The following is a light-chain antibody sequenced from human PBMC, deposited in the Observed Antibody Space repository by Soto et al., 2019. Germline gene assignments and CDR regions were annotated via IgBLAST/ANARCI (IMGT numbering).Light chain of an antibody. J-gene: IGKJ5*01. Sequence: ELVLTQSPGTQSLSPVERPTLSCRASQSVSSYFAWYQQKPGQAPRLVIYDASNRATGIPARFSGSGSGTDFTLTISRLEPEDFALYYCQQRSNWPLTFGQGTRLEI. CDR3: QQRSNWPLT. CDR2: DAS. CDR1: QSVSSY. V-gene: IGKV3-11*01.